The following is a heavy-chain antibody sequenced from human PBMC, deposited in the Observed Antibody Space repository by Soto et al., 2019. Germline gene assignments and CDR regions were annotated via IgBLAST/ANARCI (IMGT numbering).Heavy chain of an antibody. CDR3: ARGRRDILLIGWFDP. V-gene: IGHV4-34*01. CDR2: INHSGST. J-gene: IGHJ5*02. D-gene: IGHD2-8*01. Sequence: PSETLSLTCAVYGGSFSDYYWSWIRQPPGKGLEWIGEINHSGSTNYNPSLKSRVTMSLDTSKNQFSLKLSSVTAADTAVYYCARGRRDILLIGWFDPWRQGTLVTVSS. CDR1: GGSFSDYY.